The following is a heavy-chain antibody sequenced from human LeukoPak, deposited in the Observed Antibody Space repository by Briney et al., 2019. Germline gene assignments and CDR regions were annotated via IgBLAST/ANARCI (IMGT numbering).Heavy chain of an antibody. CDR3: AKDRTVVVPAAIDMGVY. J-gene: IGHJ4*02. Sequence: HPGGSLRLPCAASGFTFSSYAMSWVRQAPGKGLEWASAISGSGGSTYYADSVKGRFTISRDNSKNTLYLQMNSLRAEDTAVYYCAKDRTVVVPAAIDMGVYWGQGTLVTVSS. V-gene: IGHV3-23*01. D-gene: IGHD2-2*02. CDR2: ISGSGGST. CDR1: GFTFSSYA.